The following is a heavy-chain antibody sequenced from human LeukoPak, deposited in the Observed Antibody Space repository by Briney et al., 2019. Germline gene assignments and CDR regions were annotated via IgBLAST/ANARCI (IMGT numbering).Heavy chain of an antibody. Sequence: GGSLRLSCAASGFTFSSYGMHWVRQAPGKELEWVAFIRYDGSDKYYVDSVKGRITISRDNSKNTLYLEMNSLRAEDTAVYYCAKDRVVPAADMDVWGKGTTVTVSS. J-gene: IGHJ6*04. D-gene: IGHD2-2*01. CDR1: GFTFSSYG. CDR3: AKDRVVPAADMDV. V-gene: IGHV3-30*02. CDR2: IRYDGSDK.